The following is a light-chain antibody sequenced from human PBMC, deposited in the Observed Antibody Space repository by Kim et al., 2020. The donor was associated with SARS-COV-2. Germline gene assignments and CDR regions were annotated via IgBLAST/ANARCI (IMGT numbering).Light chain of an antibody. J-gene: IGKJ1*01. CDR3: QQYDSYWT. V-gene: IGKV1-5*03. CDR2: QTS. CDR1: QSISTW. Sequence: DIQMTQSPSTLSASVGDRVTITCRTSQSISTWLAWYQQKPGKAPKLLIYQTSTLENGVPSRFSGSGSGTEFTLTVSSLQPDDFATYYCQQYDSYWTFGQGTKVDIK.